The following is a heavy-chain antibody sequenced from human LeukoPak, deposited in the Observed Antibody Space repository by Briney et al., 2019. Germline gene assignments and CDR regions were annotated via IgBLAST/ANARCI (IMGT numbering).Heavy chain of an antibody. CDR3: AKDYYYDPVDAFGV. CDR2: ISVSGSST. V-gene: IGHV3-23*01. J-gene: IGHJ3*01. D-gene: IGHD3-22*01. Sequence: GGSLRLSCAASGFTFSNYAMSWVRQAPGKGLEWVSTISVSGSSTYYADSVKAQFIISRDSSKNTLYLQMNSLRVEDTALYYCAKDYYYDPVDAFGVWGHGTMVTVSS. CDR1: GFTFSNYA.